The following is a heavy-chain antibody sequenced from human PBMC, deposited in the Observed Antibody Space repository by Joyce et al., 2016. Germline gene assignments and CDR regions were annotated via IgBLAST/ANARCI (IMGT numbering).Heavy chain of an antibody. Sequence: QVQLVQSGAEVKKPGASVKVSCKASGYTFTSYGISWVRQAPGQGLEWMGGISAYNGNTNYAQKLQGRVTMTTDTSTSTAYMGLRSLRSDDTAVYYCAREAYDCSGGSCYSSWFDPWGQGTLVTVSS. V-gene: IGHV1-18*01. D-gene: IGHD2-15*01. CDR1: GYTFTSYG. J-gene: IGHJ5*02. CDR2: ISAYNGNT. CDR3: AREAYDCSGGSCYSSWFDP.